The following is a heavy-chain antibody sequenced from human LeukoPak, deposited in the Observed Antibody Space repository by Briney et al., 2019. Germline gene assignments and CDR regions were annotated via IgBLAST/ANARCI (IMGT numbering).Heavy chain of an antibody. J-gene: IGHJ4*02. CDR1: GFTFSSYW. CDR3: ASGYYYDSSGYYGGGNFDY. V-gene: IGHV3-74*01. CDR2: INSDGSST. Sequence: PGGSLRLSCAASGFTFSSYWMHWVRQAPGKGLVWVSRINSDGSSTSYADSVKGRFTISRDNAKNTLYLQMNSLRAEDTAVYYCASGYYYDSSGYYGGGNFDYWGQGTLVTVSS. D-gene: IGHD3-22*01.